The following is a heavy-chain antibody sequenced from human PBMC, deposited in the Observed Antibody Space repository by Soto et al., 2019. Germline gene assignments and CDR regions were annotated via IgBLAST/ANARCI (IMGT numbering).Heavy chain of an antibody. V-gene: IGHV4-38-2*02. CDR2: INHSGST. D-gene: IGHD6-13*01. J-gene: IGHJ4*02. CDR3: ARDARAAAGGYDY. CDR1: GDSISSGYY. Sequence: SETLSLTCAVPGDSISSGYYWAWIRQPPGKGLEWIGEINHSGSTNYNPSLKSRVTISVDTSKNQFSLKLSSVTAAGTAVYYCARDARAAAGGYDYWGQGTLVTVSS.